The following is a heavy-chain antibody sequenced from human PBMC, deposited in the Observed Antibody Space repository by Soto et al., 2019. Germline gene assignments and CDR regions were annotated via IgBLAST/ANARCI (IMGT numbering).Heavy chain of an antibody. D-gene: IGHD3-22*01. J-gene: IGHJ6*02. Sequence: VAVISYDGSNKYYADSVKGRFTISRDNSKNTLYLQMNSLRAEDTAVYYCAKDLGSYDSSGYYYDYYYGMDVWGQGTTVTVSS. V-gene: IGHV3-30*18. CDR3: AKDLGSYDSSGYYYDYYYGMDV. CDR2: ISYDGSNK.